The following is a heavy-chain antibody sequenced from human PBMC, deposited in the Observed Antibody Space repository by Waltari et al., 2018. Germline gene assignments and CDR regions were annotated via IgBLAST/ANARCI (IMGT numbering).Heavy chain of an antibody. J-gene: IGHJ4*02. Sequence: EVQLVESGGGLVQPGGSLRLSCAASDFTFAYYWVTWVSQAPGKGLEWVANRKEDGSEKYYVDSGKGRFTISRDNAKNSLYLQMSSLRVEDTAVYYCATQSWSNFEYWGQGTLVTVSS. CDR3: ATQSWSNFEY. V-gene: IGHV3-7*01. D-gene: IGHD3-3*01. CDR2: RKEDGSEK. CDR1: DFTFAYYW.